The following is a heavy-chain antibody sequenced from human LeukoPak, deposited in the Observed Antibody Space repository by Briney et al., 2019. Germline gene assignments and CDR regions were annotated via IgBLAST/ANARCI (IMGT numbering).Heavy chain of an antibody. D-gene: IGHD5-12*01. Sequence: SQTLSLTCAISGDSVSRKSATWNWIRQSPSRGLEWLGRTYYRSKWYNDYAVSMTGRITINPDTSKNQFSLQLNSVTPEDTAVYYCAGATRGSDYFLTWFDPWGQGTLVTVSS. J-gene: IGHJ5*02. CDR2: TYYRSKWYN. CDR3: AGATRGSDYFLTWFDP. V-gene: IGHV6-1*01. CDR1: GDSVSRKSAT.